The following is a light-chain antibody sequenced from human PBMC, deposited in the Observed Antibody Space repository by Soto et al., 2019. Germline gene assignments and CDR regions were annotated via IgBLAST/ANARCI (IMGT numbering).Light chain of an antibody. Sequence: EIVMTQSPATLSVSPGERATLSCRASQSVSSNLAWYQQKPGQAPRLLIYGASNRATGIPARFSGSGSGTEFTLTISSLQSEDFAVYYCQQYNKWPPRTVGQGTKVDIK. CDR1: QSVSSN. CDR3: QQYNKWPPRT. CDR2: GAS. J-gene: IGKJ1*01. V-gene: IGKV3-15*01.